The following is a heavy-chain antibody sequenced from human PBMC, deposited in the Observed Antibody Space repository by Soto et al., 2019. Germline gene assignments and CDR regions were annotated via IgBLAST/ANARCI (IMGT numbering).Heavy chain of an antibody. Sequence: QVQLVESGGGVVQPGRSLRLSCAASGFTFSTYGVHWVRQAPGKGLEWVAVIWYDGSQKYYVDSVKGRFTISRDNSKNTVDLQMNSLRAEDTAVYYCARYCGGDCPTFDYWGQGTLVTVSS. J-gene: IGHJ4*02. V-gene: IGHV3-33*01. D-gene: IGHD2-21*02. CDR1: GFTFSTYG. CDR2: IWYDGSQK. CDR3: ARYCGGDCPTFDY.